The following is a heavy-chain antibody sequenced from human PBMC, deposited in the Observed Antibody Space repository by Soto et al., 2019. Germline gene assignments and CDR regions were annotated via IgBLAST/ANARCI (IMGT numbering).Heavy chain of an antibody. V-gene: IGHV3-7*03. J-gene: IGHJ4*02. Sequence: EEQLVESGGALVRPGESLRLSCAASGISTSSYCMGWVRQAPGRGLEWVASIKKDGSEKYYMDSLKGRFTISRDNALNSLYLQMNSRRAEDTAVYFCVTGYHSDYWGQGTLVTVSS. D-gene: IGHD5-18*01. CDR2: IKKDGSEK. CDR1: GISTSSYC. CDR3: VTGYHSDY.